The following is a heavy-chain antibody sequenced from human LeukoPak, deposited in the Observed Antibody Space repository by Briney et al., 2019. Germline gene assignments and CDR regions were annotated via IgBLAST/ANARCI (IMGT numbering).Heavy chain of an antibody. V-gene: IGHV4-59*11. Sequence: PSETLSLTCTVSNDSISPLYWGWIRQPPGKGLEFIGYIFYSGTTNFNPSLKGRVTLSVDTSKNQFSLRLNSVTAADTAVYYCARGGSAAKYYFDSWGQGILVTVSS. D-gene: IGHD6-13*01. J-gene: IGHJ4*02. CDR2: IFYSGTT. CDR1: NDSISPLY. CDR3: ARGGSAAKYYFDS.